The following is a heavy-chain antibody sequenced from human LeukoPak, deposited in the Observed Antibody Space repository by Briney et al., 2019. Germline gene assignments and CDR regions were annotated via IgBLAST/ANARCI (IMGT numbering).Heavy chain of an antibody. V-gene: IGHV4-39*07. D-gene: IGHD1-26*01. CDR2: IYYSGST. CDR1: GGSISSSSYY. Sequence: PSETLSLTCTVSGGSISSSSYYWGWIRQPPGKGLEWIGSIYYSGSTYYNPSLKSRVTMSADTSKNQFSLKLSSVTAADTAVYYCAREIVGATIIDYWGQGTLVTVSS. CDR3: AREIVGATIIDY. J-gene: IGHJ4*02.